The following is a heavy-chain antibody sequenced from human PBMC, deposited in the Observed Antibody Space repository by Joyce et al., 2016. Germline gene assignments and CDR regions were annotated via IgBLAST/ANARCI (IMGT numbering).Heavy chain of an antibody. CDR1: GFTFSGYS. D-gene: IGHD1-26*01. Sequence: EVQMVESGGGLVQPGRSLRLSCAVSGFTFSGYSMNWVRQAPGKGLEWVSYIKSRGSEIFYADSVKGRFTISRDNAKNSLHLQMDSLRVEDTAVYYCARYSWWAPLDYWGQGTLVTVAS. CDR2: IKSRGSEI. V-gene: IGHV3-48*04. J-gene: IGHJ4*02. CDR3: ARYSWWAPLDY.